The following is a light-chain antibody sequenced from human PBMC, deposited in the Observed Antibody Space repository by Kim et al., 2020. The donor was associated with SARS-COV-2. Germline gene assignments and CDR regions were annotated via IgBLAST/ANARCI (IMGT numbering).Light chain of an antibody. CDR1: SLSSHY. CDR2: GKN. CDR3: KSWDSSGTDYV. V-gene: IGLV3-19*01. J-gene: IGLJ1*01. Sequence: ALAATVTSTGQRDSLSSHYASWYQQQQGQAPVLVIYGKNNRPSGIPDRFSGSSSGNTASLTITGAQAEDEADYYCKSWDSSGTDYVFGTGTKLTVL.